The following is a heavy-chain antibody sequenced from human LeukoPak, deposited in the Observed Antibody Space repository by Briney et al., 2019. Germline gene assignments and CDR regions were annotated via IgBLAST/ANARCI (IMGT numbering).Heavy chain of an antibody. CDR2: ISYDGSNK. Sequence: QPGGSLRLSCAASGFTFSSYGMHWVRQAPGKGLEWVAVISYDGSNKYYADSVKGRFTISRDNSKNTLYLQMNSLRAEDTAVYYCARDAGPVSGNPPFDYWGQGTLVTVSS. CDR3: ARDAGPVSGNPPFDY. J-gene: IGHJ4*02. CDR1: GFTFSSYG. V-gene: IGHV3-30*03. D-gene: IGHD1-14*01.